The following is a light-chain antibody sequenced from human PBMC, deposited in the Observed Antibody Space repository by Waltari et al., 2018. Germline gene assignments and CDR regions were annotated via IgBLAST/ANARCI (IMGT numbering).Light chain of an antibody. CDR1: SLRSYY. J-gene: IGLJ3*02. CDR2: GKN. CDR3: NSRDSSGNHLRV. V-gene: IGLV3-19*01. Sequence: SSELTQDPAVSVALGQTVRITCQGDSLRSYYASWYQQKPGQAPVLGIYGKNNRPSGSPDRFSGSSSGNTASLTITGAQAEDEADYYCNSRDSSGNHLRVFGGGTKLTIL.